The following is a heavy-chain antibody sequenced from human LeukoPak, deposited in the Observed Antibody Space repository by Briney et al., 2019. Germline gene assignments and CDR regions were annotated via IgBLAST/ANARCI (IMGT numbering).Heavy chain of an antibody. Sequence: GGSLRLSCAASGFTFSGYAMSWVRQAPGKGLEWVPAISGSGGSTYYADSVKGRFTISRDNSKNTLYLQMNSLRAEDTAVYYCAKGLSYSKYYDFWSGSGTFDYWGQGTLVTVSS. J-gene: IGHJ4*02. CDR1: GFTFSGYA. CDR2: ISGSGGST. CDR3: AKGLSYSKYYDFWSGSGTFDY. V-gene: IGHV3-23*01. D-gene: IGHD3-3*01.